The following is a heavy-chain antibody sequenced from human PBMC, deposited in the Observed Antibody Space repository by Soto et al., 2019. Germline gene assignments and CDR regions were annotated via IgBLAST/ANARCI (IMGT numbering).Heavy chain of an antibody. D-gene: IGHD6-6*01. V-gene: IGHV1-18*01. J-gene: IGHJ5*02. CDR2: ISAYNGNT. Sequence: GASVKVSCKASGYTFASYGIRWVRQAPGQGLEWMGWISAYNGNTNYAQKLQGRVTMTTDTSTSTAYMELRSLRSDDTAVYYCAASLAARQDWFDPWGQGTLVTVSS. CDR1: GYTFASYG. CDR3: AASLAARQDWFDP.